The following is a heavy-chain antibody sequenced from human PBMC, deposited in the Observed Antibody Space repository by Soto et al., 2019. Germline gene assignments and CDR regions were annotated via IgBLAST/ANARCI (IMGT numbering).Heavy chain of an antibody. CDR1: GFTFSSYA. CDR3: AKDRGVAINWFAP. CDR2: ISASSGAT. J-gene: IGHJ5*02. D-gene: IGHD3-10*01. Sequence: PGGSLRLSCAASGFTFSSYAMTWVRQAPGKGLEWVSAISASSGATYYADSVKGRFTISRDNSKNTLYLRMSSLRAEDTAVYYCAKDRGVAINWFAPWGQGTLVTVSS. V-gene: IGHV3-23*01.